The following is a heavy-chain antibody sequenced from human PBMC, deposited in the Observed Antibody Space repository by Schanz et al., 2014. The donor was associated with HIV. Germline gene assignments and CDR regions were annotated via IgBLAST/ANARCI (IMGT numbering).Heavy chain of an antibody. D-gene: IGHD3-10*01. J-gene: IGHJ6*02. CDR2: ISSNSNSK. CDR3: ARDRFQGGSRGGFYYYGMDV. V-gene: IGHV3-48*02. Sequence: EAQLLESGGGLVQPGGSLRLSCAASGFMFGSYSMNWVRQAPGKGLEWISYISSNSNSKHYTDSLKGRFTISRDNAKNSVYLQMNCLQDEDTAVYYCARDRFQGGSRGGFYYYGMDVWGPGITVTVSS. CDR1: GFMFGSYS.